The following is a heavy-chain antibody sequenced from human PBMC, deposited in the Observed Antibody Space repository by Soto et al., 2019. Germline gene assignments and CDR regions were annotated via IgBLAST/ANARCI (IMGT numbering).Heavy chain of an antibody. J-gene: IGHJ6*02. Sequence: ASVKVSCTASGYTFTSYGISWVRQAPGQGLEWMGWISAYNGNTNYAQKLQGRVTMTTDTSTSTAYMELRSLRSDDTAVYYCARITIFGVVLSADYYYGMDVWGQGTTVTVSS. CDR3: ARITIFGVVLSADYYYGMDV. CDR2: ISAYNGNT. V-gene: IGHV1-18*01. D-gene: IGHD3-3*01. CDR1: GYTFTSYG.